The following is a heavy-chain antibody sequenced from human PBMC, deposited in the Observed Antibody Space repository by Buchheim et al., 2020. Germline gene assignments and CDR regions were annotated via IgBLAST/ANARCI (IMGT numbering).Heavy chain of an antibody. D-gene: IGHD6-19*01. CDR1: GGSISSYY. CDR3: ARVVAVAGTVDWFDP. V-gene: IGHV4-59*01. Sequence: QVQLQESGPGLVKPSETLSLTCTVSGGSISSYYWSWIRQPPGKGLEWIGYIYYSGSTNYNPSLKSRVTISVDTATNKFSPKLSSVTAADTAVYYCARVVAVAGTVDWFDPWGQGTL. CDR2: IYYSGST. J-gene: IGHJ5*02.